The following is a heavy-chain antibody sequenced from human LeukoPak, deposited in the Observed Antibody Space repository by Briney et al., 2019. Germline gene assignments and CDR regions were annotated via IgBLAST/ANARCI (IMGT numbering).Heavy chain of an antibody. CDR2: IYHSGST. V-gene: IGHV4-30-2*01. J-gene: IGHJ3*02. D-gene: IGHD2-15*01. Sequence: PSQTLSLTCAVSGGSISSGGYSWSWIRQPPGKGLEWIGYIYHSGSTYYNPSLKSRVTISVDRSKNQFSLKLSSVTAADTAVYYCARLYCSGGSCYCRGAFDIWGQGTMVTVSS. CDR3: ARLYCSGGSCYCRGAFDI. CDR1: GGSISSGGYS.